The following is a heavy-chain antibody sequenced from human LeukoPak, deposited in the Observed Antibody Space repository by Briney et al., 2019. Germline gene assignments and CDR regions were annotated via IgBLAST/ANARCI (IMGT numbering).Heavy chain of an antibody. V-gene: IGHV3-48*03. CDR1: GFTCNNFE. D-gene: IGHD3-22*01. J-gene: IGHJ3*01. CDR2: ISISESSI. CDR3: ARGGSSGYYYNAFDL. Sequence: GGSLRLSCAVSGFTCNNFEMNWVRQAPGKGLEWISYISISESSIYYADSVKGRFTISRDTAENSLFLQMNRLRAEDTAVYYCARGGSSGYYYNAFDLWGQGTVVTVSS.